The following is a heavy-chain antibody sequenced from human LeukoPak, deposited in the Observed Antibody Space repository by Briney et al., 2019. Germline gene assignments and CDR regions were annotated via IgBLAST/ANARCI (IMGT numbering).Heavy chain of an antibody. J-gene: IGHJ4*02. V-gene: IGHV3-53*01. D-gene: IGHD4-23*01. CDR3: ARGTTYGGGDY. CDR1: GFTVSSNY. CDR2: IYSGGST. Sequence: GGSLRLSCAASGFTVSSNYMSWVRQAPGKGLEWVSVIYSGGSTYYADSVKGRFTISRDNAENSLYLQLSSLTAEDTAVYYCARGTTYGGGDYWGQGTLVTVSS.